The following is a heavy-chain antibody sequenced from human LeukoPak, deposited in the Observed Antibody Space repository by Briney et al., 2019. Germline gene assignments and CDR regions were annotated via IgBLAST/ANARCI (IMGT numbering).Heavy chain of an antibody. J-gene: IGHJ6*03. V-gene: IGHV1-69*13. D-gene: IGHD3-10*01. CDR2: IIPIFGTA. Sequence: SVKVSCKASGGTFSSYAISWVRQAPGQGLEWMGGIIPIFGTANYAQKFQGRVTITADESTSTAYMELSSLRSEDTAVYYCAVTMVRGDNTHYYYYYYMDVWGKGTSVTISS. CDR3: AVTMVRGDNTHYYYYYYMDV. CDR1: GGTFSSYA.